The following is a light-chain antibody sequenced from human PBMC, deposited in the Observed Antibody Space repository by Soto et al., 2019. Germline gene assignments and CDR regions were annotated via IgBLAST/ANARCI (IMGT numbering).Light chain of an antibody. CDR3: QQVNSYPIT. CDR2: DAS. CDR1: QGISTF. V-gene: IGKV1-9*01. J-gene: IGKJ5*01. Sequence: DIQLTQSPSFLSASVGDRVTLTCRASQGISTFLAWYQQHPGTAPKRLIYDASNLQSGVPSRFSGSGSGTEFTLTITSLQPEDFATYYCQQVNSYPITFGQGTLLEIK.